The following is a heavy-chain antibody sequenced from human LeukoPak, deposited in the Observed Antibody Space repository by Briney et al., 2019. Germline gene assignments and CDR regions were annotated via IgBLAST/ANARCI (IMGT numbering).Heavy chain of an antibody. Sequence: SQTLSLTCTVSGGSISSGDYYWSWIRQPPGKGLEWIGYIYYSGSTNYNPSLKSRVTISVDTSKNQFSLKLSSVTAADAAVYYCARGRSGSYYGMDVWGQGTTVTVS. V-gene: IGHV4-61*08. CDR3: ARGRSGSYYGMDV. CDR2: IYYSGST. D-gene: IGHD1-26*01. CDR1: GGSISSGDYY. J-gene: IGHJ6*02.